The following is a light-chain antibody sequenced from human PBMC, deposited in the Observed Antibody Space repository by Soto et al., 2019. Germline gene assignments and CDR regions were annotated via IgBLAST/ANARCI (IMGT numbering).Light chain of an antibody. J-gene: IGKJ5*01. Sequence: DIQLTQSPSFLSASVGDRVTITCRASQGISSYLAWYQQKPGKAPKLLIYAASTLQSGVPSRFSGSGSGTEFTLTISSLQPEYFATYYCQQLNSYSITSGQGTRLEIK. CDR3: QQLNSYSIT. CDR1: QGISSY. V-gene: IGKV1-9*01. CDR2: AAS.